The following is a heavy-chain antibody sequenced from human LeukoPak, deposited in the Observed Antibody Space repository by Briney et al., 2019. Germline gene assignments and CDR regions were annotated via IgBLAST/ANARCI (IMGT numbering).Heavy chain of an antibody. Sequence: GASVKVSCKASGYTFTGYYMHWVRQAPGQGLEWMGWVNPNSGNTGYAQNFQGRVTISRNTSTSTAYMELSSLRSDDTAVYYCTRGRATVTTHWFDPWGQGTLVIVSS. CDR2: VNPNSGNT. J-gene: IGHJ5*02. D-gene: IGHD4-11*01. CDR1: GYTFTGYY. V-gene: IGHV1-8*03. CDR3: TRGRATVTTHWFDP.